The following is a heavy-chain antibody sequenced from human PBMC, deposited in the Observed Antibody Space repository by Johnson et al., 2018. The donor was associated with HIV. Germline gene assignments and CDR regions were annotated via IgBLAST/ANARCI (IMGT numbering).Heavy chain of an antibody. V-gene: IGHV3-20*04. D-gene: IGHD4-17*01. Sequence: VQLVESGGGVVRPGGSLRLSCAASGFNFDDYGMTWVRQAPGKGLEWVSGINWNGGSTGYADSVKGRFTISRDNAKNTLYLQMNSLRAEDTAVYYCARDSTPWGGDHVGYAFDIWGRGTMVTVSS. CDR3: ARDSTPWGGDHVGYAFDI. J-gene: IGHJ3*02. CDR2: INWNGGST. CDR1: GFNFDDYG.